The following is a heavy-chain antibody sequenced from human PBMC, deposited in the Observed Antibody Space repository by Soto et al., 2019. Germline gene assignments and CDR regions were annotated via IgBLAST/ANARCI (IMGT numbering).Heavy chain of an antibody. CDR3: AKDRGGSGWSTLDQ. V-gene: IGHV3-23*01. D-gene: IGHD6-19*01. CDR2: ISGSGGNT. CDR1: GFSFSYFA. J-gene: IGHJ4*02. Sequence: EVQLLESGGSLVHPGGSLRLSCAASGFSFSYFAMSWVRQAPGKGLEWVAAISGSGGNTYYADSLKGRFTISRDNSNNTLFLQMNSLRDEDTAVYYCAKDRGGSGWSTLDQWGQGTLVTVSS.